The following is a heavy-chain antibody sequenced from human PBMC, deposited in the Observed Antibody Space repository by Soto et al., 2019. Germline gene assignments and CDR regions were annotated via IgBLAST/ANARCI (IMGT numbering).Heavy chain of an antibody. CDR1: GFTVSNSY. D-gene: IGHD4-17*01. CDR3: ARSPTRTNYADYFDP. J-gene: IGHJ5*02. Sequence: EVQLVESGGGLVQPGGSLRLSCAGSGFTVSNSYMSWVRQAPGKGLEYVSVIYSGGGTYYADSVKGRFTISRDNSKNTLYLQMNSLGAEDTAVYYCARSPTRTNYADYFDPWGQGTLVTVSS. V-gene: IGHV3-66*01. CDR2: IYSGGGT.